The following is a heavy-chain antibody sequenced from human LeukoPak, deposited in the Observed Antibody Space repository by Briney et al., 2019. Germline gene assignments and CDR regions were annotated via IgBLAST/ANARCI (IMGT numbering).Heavy chain of an antibody. J-gene: IGHJ4*02. V-gene: IGHV1-2*02. CDR3: ARSGVSQLWACFDY. CDR1: GYTSTGYY. Sequence: ASVKVSCKASGYTSTGYYMHWVRQAPGQGLEWMGWINPNSGGTNYAQKFQGRVTMTRDTSISTAYMELSRLRSDDTAVYYCARSGVSQLWACFDYWGQGTLVTVSS. CDR2: INPNSGGT. D-gene: IGHD5-18*01.